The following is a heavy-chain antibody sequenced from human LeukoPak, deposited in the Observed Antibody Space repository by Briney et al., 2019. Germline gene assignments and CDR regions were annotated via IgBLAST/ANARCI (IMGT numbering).Heavy chain of an antibody. CDR3: AKEGDVLRYFDWLLANFDY. D-gene: IGHD3-9*01. CDR1: GFPFSSYA. V-gene: IGHV3-23*01. Sequence: GGSLRLSCAASGFPFSSYAMSWVRQAPGKGLEWVSAISGSGGSTYYADSVKGRFTISRDNSKNTRYLQMNSLRAEDTAVYYCAKEGDVLRYFDWLLANFDYWGQGTLVTVSS. CDR2: ISGSGGST. J-gene: IGHJ4*02.